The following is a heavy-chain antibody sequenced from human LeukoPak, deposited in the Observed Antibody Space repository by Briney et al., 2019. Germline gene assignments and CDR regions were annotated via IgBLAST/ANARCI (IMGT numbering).Heavy chain of an antibody. CDR2: ISSSSSYI. CDR3: ARDYYDSSGYYIRGDY. V-gene: IGHV3-21*01. J-gene: IGHJ4*02. Sequence: PGGSLRLSCAASGFTFSSYAMSWVRQAPGKGLEWVSSISSSSSYIYYADSVKGRFTISRDNAKNSLYLQMNSLRAEDTAVYYCARDYYDSSGYYIRGDYWGQGTLVTVSS. D-gene: IGHD3-22*01. CDR1: GFTFSSYA.